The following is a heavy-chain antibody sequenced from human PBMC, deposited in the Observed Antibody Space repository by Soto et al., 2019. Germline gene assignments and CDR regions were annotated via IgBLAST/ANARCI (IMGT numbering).Heavy chain of an antibody. Sequence: PGGSLRLSCAASGFTFSSHAMHWVRQAPGKGLEWVAVIWYDGSKKYYADSVKGRFTVARDDSKNTLSLQMNSLRLEDTAVYYCARDPGYSGFDFDYWGQGTLVTVSS. D-gene: IGHD5-12*01. CDR3: ARDPGYSGFDFDY. V-gene: IGHV3-33*01. CDR1: GFTFSSHA. CDR2: IWYDGSKK. J-gene: IGHJ4*02.